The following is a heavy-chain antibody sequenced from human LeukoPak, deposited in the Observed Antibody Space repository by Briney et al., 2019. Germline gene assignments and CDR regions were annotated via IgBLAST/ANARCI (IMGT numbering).Heavy chain of an antibody. V-gene: IGHV3-11*04. CDR1: GFTISDYY. Sequence: GGSLRLSCAASGFTISDYYMSWICQAPGKGLEWVSYISRGDSTIYYADSVKGRFTISRDNAKNSLYLQMNSLRVEDTAVYYCARAVWGEYSSPDWGQGTLVTVSS. J-gene: IGHJ4*02. CDR2: ISRGDSTI. D-gene: IGHD3-16*01. CDR3: ARAVWGEYSSPD.